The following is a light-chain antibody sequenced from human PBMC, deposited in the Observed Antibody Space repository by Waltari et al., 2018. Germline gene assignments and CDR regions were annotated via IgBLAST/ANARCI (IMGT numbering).Light chain of an antibody. V-gene: IGKV1-8*01. CDR1: QGISSY. J-gene: IGKJ1*01. CDR2: DAS. Sequence: AIRITQSPSSLSASTGDRVTITCRASQGISSYLAWYQQKPGKATKLLIYDASTLQSGVPSRFSGSGSGTDFTLTISCLQSEDFATYYCQQYYSYPRGTFGQGTKVEIK. CDR3: QQYYSYPRGT.